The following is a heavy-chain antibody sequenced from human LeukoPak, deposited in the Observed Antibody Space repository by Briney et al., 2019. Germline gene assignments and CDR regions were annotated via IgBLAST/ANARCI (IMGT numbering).Heavy chain of an antibody. CDR3: AREYYYDSRTGYYFDY. D-gene: IGHD3-22*01. J-gene: IGHJ4*02. Sequence: ASVKVSCKASGYTFTSYGISWVRQAPGQGLEWMGWISAYNGNTNYAQKLQGRVTMTTDTSTSTAYMELRSLRSDDTAVYYCAREYYYDSRTGYYFDYWGQGTLVTVPS. CDR2: ISAYNGNT. V-gene: IGHV1-18*01. CDR1: GYTFTSYG.